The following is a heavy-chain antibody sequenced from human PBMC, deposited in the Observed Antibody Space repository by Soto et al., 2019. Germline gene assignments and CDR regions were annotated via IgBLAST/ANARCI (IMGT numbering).Heavy chain of an antibody. CDR1: GGSFSGYY. V-gene: IGHV4-34*01. J-gene: IGHJ6*02. CDR3: ATLRPITGTNFYYCNYGMDV. CDR2: INHSGST. Sequence: SETLSLTCAVYGGSFSGYYWSWIRQPPGKGLEWIGEINHSGSTNYNPSLKSRVTISVDTSKNQFSLKLSSVTAADTAVYYCATLRPITGTNFYYCNYGMDVWGQGTTVTVSS. D-gene: IGHD1-7*01.